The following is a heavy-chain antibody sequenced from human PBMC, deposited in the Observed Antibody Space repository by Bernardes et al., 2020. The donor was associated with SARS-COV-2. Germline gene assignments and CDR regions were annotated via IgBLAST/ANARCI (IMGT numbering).Heavy chain of an antibody. CDR1: GGSISSGDYY. CDR3: ARAPIYGIFGVVTNFDY. CDR2: IYYSGST. Sequence: TLSLTCTVSGGSISSGDYYWSWIRQPPGKGLEWIGYIYYSGSTYYNPSLKSRVTISVDTSKNQFSLKLSSVTAADTAVYYCARAPIYGIFGVVTNFDYWGQGTLVTVSS. V-gene: IGHV4-30-4*01. D-gene: IGHD3-3*01. J-gene: IGHJ4*02.